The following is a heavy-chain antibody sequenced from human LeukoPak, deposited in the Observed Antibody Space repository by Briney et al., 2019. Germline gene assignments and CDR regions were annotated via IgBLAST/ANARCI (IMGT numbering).Heavy chain of an antibody. CDR1: GFTVSSNY. CDR3: ARDVDPRVPFDY. V-gene: IGHV3-53*01. J-gene: IGHJ4*02. CDR2: IYSGGST. Sequence: GGSLSLSCAASGFTVSSNYMSWVRQAPGKGLEWVSVIYSGGSTYYADSVKGRFTISRDNAKNSLYLQMNSLRVEDTAFYYCARDVDPRVPFDYWGQGTLVTVSS.